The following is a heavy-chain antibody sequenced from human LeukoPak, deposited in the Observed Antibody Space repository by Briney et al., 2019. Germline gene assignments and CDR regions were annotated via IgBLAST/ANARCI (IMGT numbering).Heavy chain of an antibody. CDR3: ATTEICSTTCPLDY. V-gene: IGHV4-34*01. Sequence: SETLSLTCAVYGGSFRGYYWSWIRQPPGKGLEWIGEINHSRSTNYNPSLKSRVTISLDTSMKKFSLKLNSVTAADTAVYYCATTEICSTTCPLDYWGQGTLVTVSS. D-gene: IGHD2-2*01. J-gene: IGHJ4*02. CDR1: GGSFRGYY. CDR2: INHSRST.